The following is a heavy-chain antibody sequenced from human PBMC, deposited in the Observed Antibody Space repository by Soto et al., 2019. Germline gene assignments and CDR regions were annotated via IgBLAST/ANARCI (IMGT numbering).Heavy chain of an antibody. Sequence: ASVKVSCKVSGYTLTELAMHWVRQAPGKGLEWMGGFDPEDGETIYAQKFQGRVTMTEDTSTDTAYMELSSLRSEDTAVYYCATSLRGTPTDDAFDIWGQETMVTVSS. V-gene: IGHV1-24*01. CDR2: FDPEDGET. J-gene: IGHJ3*02. CDR1: GYTLTELA. D-gene: IGHD3-16*01. CDR3: ATSLRGTPTDDAFDI.